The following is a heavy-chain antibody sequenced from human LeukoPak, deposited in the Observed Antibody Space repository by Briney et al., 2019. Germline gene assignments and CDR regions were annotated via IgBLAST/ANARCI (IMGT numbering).Heavy chain of an antibody. D-gene: IGHD6-13*01. CDR1: GYTFTGYY. J-gene: IGHJ4*02. Sequence: ASVKVSCKASGYTFTGYYMHWVRQAPGQGLEWMGRINPNSGGTNYAQKFQGRVTMTRDTSISTAYMELSRLRSDGTAVYYCARGPKANRFIAAAGILFDYWGQGTLVTVSS. V-gene: IGHV1-2*06. CDR3: ARGPKANRFIAAAGILFDY. CDR2: INPNSGGT.